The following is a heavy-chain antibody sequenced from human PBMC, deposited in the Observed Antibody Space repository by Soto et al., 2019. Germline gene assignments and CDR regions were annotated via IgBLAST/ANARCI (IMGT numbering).Heavy chain of an antibody. J-gene: IGHJ6*03. Sequence: TSAKPSCKAPRGTLSCYTRCWVQQSTGQGLEWMGRIIPILGIANYAQKFQGRVTITADKSTSTAYMELSSLRSEDTAVYYCARGRIVPAAISYYYYMDVWGKGTTVTVSS. CDR1: RGTLSCYT. V-gene: IGHV1-69*02. D-gene: IGHD2-2*02. CDR3: ARGRIVPAAISYYYYMDV. CDR2: IIPILGIA.